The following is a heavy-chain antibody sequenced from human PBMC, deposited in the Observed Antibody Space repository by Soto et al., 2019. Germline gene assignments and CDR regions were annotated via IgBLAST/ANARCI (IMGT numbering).Heavy chain of an antibody. CDR1: GFTFSSYG. Sequence: QVQLVESGGGVVQPGRSLRLSCAASGFTFSSYGMHWVRQAPGKGLEWVAVIWYDGSNKYYADSVKGRFTISRDNSKNTLYLQMNSLGAEDTAVYYCARAPPGYDFWSGYLPDYWGQGTLVTVSS. CDR3: ARAPPGYDFWSGYLPDY. V-gene: IGHV3-33*01. J-gene: IGHJ4*02. D-gene: IGHD3-3*01. CDR2: IWYDGSNK.